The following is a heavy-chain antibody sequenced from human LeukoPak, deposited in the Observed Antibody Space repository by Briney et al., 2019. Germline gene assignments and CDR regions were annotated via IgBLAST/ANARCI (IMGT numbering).Heavy chain of an antibody. CDR1: GGSISSYY. CDR3: ASLDRPT. J-gene: IGHJ5*02. V-gene: IGHV4-59*04. CDR2: IYYSGST. D-gene: IGHD6-6*01. Sequence: TLSLTCTVSGGSISSYYWSWIRQPPGKGLEWIGYIYYSGSTYYNPSLKSRVTISVDTSKNQFSLKLSSVTAADTAVYYCASLDRPTWGQGTLVTVSS.